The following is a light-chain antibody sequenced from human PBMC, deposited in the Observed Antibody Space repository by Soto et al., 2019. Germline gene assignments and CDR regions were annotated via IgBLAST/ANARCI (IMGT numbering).Light chain of an antibody. V-gene: IGKV1-39*01. Sequence: DIQMTQSPSSLSASEGDTVSITCRASQSITSYLNWYQQKPGKAPKLLIFAAASLQSGVPSRFSGRTSGTDFTLTISNLQPEDFATYYCHQASSFPLTFGGGTKVEIK. CDR3: HQASSFPLT. CDR2: AAA. CDR1: QSITSY. J-gene: IGKJ4*01.